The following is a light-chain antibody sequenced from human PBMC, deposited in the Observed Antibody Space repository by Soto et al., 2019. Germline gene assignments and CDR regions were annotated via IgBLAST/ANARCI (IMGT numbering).Light chain of an antibody. CDR3: SSYTSSSTLYV. J-gene: IGLJ1*01. CDR2: DVS. V-gene: IGLV2-14*01. Sequence: QSVLTQPASVSGSPGQSITISCTGTSSDVGGYNYVSWYQQHPGKAPKLLIYDVSNRASGVSNRFSGSKSGNTASLTISGLQAEDEADYYCSSYTSSSTLYVFGTGTKLTLL. CDR1: SSDVGGYNY.